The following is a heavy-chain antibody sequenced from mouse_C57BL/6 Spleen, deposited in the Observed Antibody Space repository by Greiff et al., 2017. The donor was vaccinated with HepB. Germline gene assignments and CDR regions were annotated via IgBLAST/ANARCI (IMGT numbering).Heavy chain of an antibody. V-gene: IGHV3-1*01. CDR3: ARGSPLLYYFDY. D-gene: IGHD1-1*01. J-gene: IGHJ2*01. Sequence: EVQLQESGPGMVKPSQSLSLTCTVTGYSITSGYDWHWIRHFPGNKLEWMGYISYSGSTNYNPSLKSRISITHDTSKNHFFLKLNSVTTEDTATYYCARGSPLLYYFDYWGQGTTLTVSS. CDR2: ISYSGST. CDR1: GYSITSGYD.